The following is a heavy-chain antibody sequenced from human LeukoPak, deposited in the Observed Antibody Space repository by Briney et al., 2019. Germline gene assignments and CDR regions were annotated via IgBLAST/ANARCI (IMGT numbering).Heavy chain of an antibody. D-gene: IGHD6-13*01. J-gene: IGHJ4*02. Sequence: GGSLRLSCAASGFTFSSYAMSWVRQAPGKGLEWVPTIDGSGISTYNADSVKGRFTISRDNSKNTLYLQMNSLRADDTAVYYCAKDRLTSSWYFGFDYWGQGTLVTVSS. CDR1: GFTFSSYA. CDR3: AKDRLTSSWYFGFDY. CDR2: IDGSGIST. V-gene: IGHV3-23*01.